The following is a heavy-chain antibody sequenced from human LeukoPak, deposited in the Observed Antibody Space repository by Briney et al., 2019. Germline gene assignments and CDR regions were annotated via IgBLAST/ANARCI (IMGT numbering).Heavy chain of an antibody. D-gene: IGHD1-20*01. J-gene: IGHJ5*02. CDR1: GGSFSGYY. CDR2: IYYSGIT. V-gene: IGHV4-34*01. Sequence: SETLSLTCAVYGGSFSGYYWSWIRQPPGKGLEWIGDIYYSGITKYNPSLKSRVTISVDTSKNQFSLKLTSVTAADTAVYYCARVPYNYKWFDIWGLGTLVTVSS. CDR3: ARVPYNYKWFDI.